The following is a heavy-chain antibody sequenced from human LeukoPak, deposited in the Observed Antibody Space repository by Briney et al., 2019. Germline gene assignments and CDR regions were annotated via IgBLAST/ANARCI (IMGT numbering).Heavy chain of an antibody. CDR3: ARVRSYYYYYGMDV. Sequence: GGSLRLSCAASGFTLSSYGMHWVRQAPGKGLEWVAVIWYDGSSKYYADSVKGRFTISRDNSKNTLYLQMNSLRAEDTAVYYCARVRSYYYYYGMDVWGQGTTVTVSS. V-gene: IGHV3-33*01. CDR1: GFTLSSYG. CDR2: IWYDGSSK. J-gene: IGHJ6*02.